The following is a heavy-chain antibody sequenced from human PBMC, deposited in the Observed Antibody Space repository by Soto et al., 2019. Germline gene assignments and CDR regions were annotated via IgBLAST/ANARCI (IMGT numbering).Heavy chain of an antibody. Sequence: QVQLVQSGAEVKKPGASVKVSCKASGYTVTSYGISWVRQAPGQGLEWMGWISAYNGNTNYAQKLQGRVTMTTDTSTSTAYMELRSLRSDDTAVYYCARVQYYDRSGHQGTFDYWGQGTLVTVSS. CDR2: ISAYNGNT. V-gene: IGHV1-18*01. CDR3: ARVQYYDRSGHQGTFDY. CDR1: GYTVTSYG. D-gene: IGHD3-22*01. J-gene: IGHJ4*02.